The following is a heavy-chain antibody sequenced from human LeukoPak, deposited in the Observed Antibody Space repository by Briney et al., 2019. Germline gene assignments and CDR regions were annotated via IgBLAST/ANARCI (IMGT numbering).Heavy chain of an antibody. V-gene: IGHV3-23*01. D-gene: IGHD3-9*01. J-gene: IGHJ3*02. Sequence: PGGSLRLSCAASGFTFSSYGMSWVRQAPGKGLEWVSAISGSGGSTYYADSVKGRFTISRDNSKNTLYLQMNSLRAEDTAVYYCAKGFDGLDAFDIWGQGTMVTVSS. CDR2: ISGSGGST. CDR1: GFTFSSYG. CDR3: AKGFDGLDAFDI.